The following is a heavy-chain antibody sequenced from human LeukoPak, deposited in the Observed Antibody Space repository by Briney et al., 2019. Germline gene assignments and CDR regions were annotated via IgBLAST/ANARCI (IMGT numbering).Heavy chain of an antibody. V-gene: IGHV3-7*01. CDR1: GFTFSSYW. J-gene: IGHJ4*02. D-gene: IGHD3-16*01. CDR2: IKQDGSEK. Sequence: GGSLRLSCAASGFTFSSYWMSWVRQAPGRGLEWVANIKQDGSEKYYVDSVKGRFTISRDNAKNSLYLQMNSLRAEDTAVYYCARDSMITFGGVDYWGQGTLVTVSS. CDR3: ARDSMITFGGVDY.